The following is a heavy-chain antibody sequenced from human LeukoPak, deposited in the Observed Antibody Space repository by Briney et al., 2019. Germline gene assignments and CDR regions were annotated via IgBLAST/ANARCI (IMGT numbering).Heavy chain of an antibody. Sequence: SETLSLTCAVYGGSFSGYYWSWIRQPPGKGLEWIGEINHSGSTNYNPSIKSRVTISVDTSKNQFSLKLSSVTAADTAVYYCHISMEWFGERIDYWGQGTLVTVSS. V-gene: IGHV4-34*01. CDR1: GGSFSGYY. D-gene: IGHD3-10*01. CDR2: INHSGST. CDR3: HISMEWFGERIDY. J-gene: IGHJ4*02.